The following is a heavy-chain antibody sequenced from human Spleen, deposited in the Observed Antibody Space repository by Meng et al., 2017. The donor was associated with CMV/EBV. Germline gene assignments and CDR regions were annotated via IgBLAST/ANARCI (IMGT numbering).Heavy chain of an antibody. CDR1: RASIRTTTW. J-gene: IGHJ4*02. Sequence: SRASIRTTTWWIWFRQSPGSGLEWLVDIYHSGYTNYNPSLKSRLTISVDNSKHQFSLKMTSVPAPDTPVYYCARVNDYGGNSFDYWGLGTLVTVSS. D-gene: IGHD4-23*01. CDR3: ARVNDYGGNSFDY. V-gene: IGHV4-4*02. CDR2: IYHSGYT.